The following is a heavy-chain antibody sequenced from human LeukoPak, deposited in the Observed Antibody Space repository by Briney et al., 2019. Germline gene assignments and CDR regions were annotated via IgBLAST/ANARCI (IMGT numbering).Heavy chain of an antibody. V-gene: IGHV4-34*01. D-gene: IGHD3-22*01. J-gene: IGHJ4*02. CDR1: GGSFSDYY. Sequence: SETLSLTCAVYGGSFSDYYWSWIRQPPGKGLEWIGEINHSGSTNYNPSLKSRVTISVDTSKNQFSLKLSSVTAADTAVYYCARLHYYDSSGYSPYFDYWGQGTLVTVSS. CDR2: INHSGST. CDR3: ARLHYYDSSGYSPYFDY.